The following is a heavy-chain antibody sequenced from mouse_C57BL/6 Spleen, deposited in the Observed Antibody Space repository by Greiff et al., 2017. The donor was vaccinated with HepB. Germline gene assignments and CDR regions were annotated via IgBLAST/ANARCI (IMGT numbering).Heavy chain of an antibody. J-gene: IGHJ1*03. Sequence: VKLQESGAELVRPGASVTLSCKASGYTFTDYEMHWVKQTPVHGLEWIGAIDPETGGTAYNQKSKGKAILTADKSSSTAYMELRSLTSEDSAVYYCTLTGTGDWYFDVWGTGTTVTVSS. CDR3: TLTGTGDWYFDV. V-gene: IGHV1-15*01. CDR1: GYTFTDYE. D-gene: IGHD4-1*01. CDR2: IDPETGGT.